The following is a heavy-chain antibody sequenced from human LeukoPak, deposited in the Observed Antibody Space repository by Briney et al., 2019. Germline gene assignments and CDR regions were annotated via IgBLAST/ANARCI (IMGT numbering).Heavy chain of an antibody. V-gene: IGHV4-4*07. CDR3: ARDQYYYDSSVHYYFDY. J-gene: IGHJ4*02. CDR1: GGSISSYY. Sequence: PSETLSLTCTVSGGSISSYYWSWIRQPAGKGLEWIGRIYTSGSTNYNPSLKSRVTMSVDTSKNQFSLKLSSVTAADTAVYYCARDQYYYDSSVHYYFDYWGQGTLVTVSS. D-gene: IGHD3-22*01. CDR2: IYTSGST.